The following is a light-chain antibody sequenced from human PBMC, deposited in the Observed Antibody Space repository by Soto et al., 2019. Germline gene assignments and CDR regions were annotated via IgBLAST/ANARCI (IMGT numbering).Light chain of an antibody. V-gene: IGKV3-15*01. CDR1: QSVSSN. CDR2: GAS. CDR3: QQYNNWPRT. J-gene: IGKJ1*01. Sequence: IMVTQSPATLSVYTEERATLSCRASQSVSSNLAWYQQKPGQAPRLLIYGASTRATGIPARFSGSGSGTEFTLTISSLQSEDFAVYYSQQYNNWPRTFGQGTKVDIK.